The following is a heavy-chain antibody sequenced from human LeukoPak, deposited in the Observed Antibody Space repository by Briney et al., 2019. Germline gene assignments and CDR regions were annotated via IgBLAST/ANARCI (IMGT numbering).Heavy chain of an antibody. CDR1: GFTFSSYA. J-gene: IGHJ4*02. CDR2: ISYDGSNK. D-gene: IGHD2-2*01. V-gene: IGHV3-30-3*01. CDR3: ARPYCSGTSCYAYFDS. Sequence: PGGSLRLSCAASGFTFSSYAMHWVRQAPGKGLEWVAVISYDGSNKYYADSVKGRFTISRDNAMNTLYLQMNSLTAEDTAVYHCARPYCSGTSCYAYFDSWGRGTLVTVSS.